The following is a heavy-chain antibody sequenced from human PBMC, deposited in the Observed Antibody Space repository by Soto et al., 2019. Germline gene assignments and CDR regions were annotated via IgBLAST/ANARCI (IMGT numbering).Heavy chain of an antibody. Sequence: QVQLVQSGAEVKKPGASVKVSCKASGYTFTGYYMHWVRQAPGQGLEWMGWINPNSGGTNYAQKFQGWVTMTRDTSISTAYMELSRLRSDDTAVYYCARASPNMSRGSWFDPWGQGTLVTVSS. CDR3: ARASPNMSRGSWFDP. D-gene: IGHD2-8*01. V-gene: IGHV1-2*04. CDR2: INPNSGGT. J-gene: IGHJ5*02. CDR1: GYTFTGYY.